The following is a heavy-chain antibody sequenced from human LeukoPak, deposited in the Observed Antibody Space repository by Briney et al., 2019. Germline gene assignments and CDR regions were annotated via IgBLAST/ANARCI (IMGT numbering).Heavy chain of an antibody. CDR3: ARDPYYYDSSGSQRGDAFDI. CDR2: IYHSGST. D-gene: IGHD3-22*01. J-gene: IGHJ3*02. V-gene: IGHV4-38-2*02. CDR1: GYTISSGYY. Sequence: SETLSLTCTVSGYTISSGYYWGWIRQPPGKGLEWIGSIYHSGSTYYNPSLKSRVTISVDTSKSQFSLKLSSVTAADTAVYYCARDPYYYDSSGSQRGDAFDIWGQGTMVTVSS.